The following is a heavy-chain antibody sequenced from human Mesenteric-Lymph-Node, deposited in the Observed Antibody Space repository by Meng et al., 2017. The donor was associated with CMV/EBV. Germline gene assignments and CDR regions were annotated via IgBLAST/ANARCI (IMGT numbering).Heavy chain of an antibody. D-gene: IGHD5-12*01. CDR2: ISSSSSYI. J-gene: IGHJ4*02. Sequence: SGFTFSSYSMDCVRQAPGKGLEWVSSISSSSSYIYYTDSVKGRFTISRDNAKNSLYLQMNSLRAEDTAVYYCARSFYSSGYDVKFDYWGQGTLVTVSS. V-gene: IGHV3-21*01. CDR3: ARSFYSSGYDVKFDY. CDR1: GFTFSSYS.